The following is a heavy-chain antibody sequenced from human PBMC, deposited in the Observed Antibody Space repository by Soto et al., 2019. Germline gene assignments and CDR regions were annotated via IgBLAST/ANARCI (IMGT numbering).Heavy chain of an antibody. D-gene: IGHD6-13*01. CDR2: INSDGSST. CDR3: ARDLLAAVYYYYGMDV. CDR1: GFTFSSYW. J-gene: IGHJ6*02. V-gene: IGHV3-74*01. Sequence: LRLSCAASGFTFSSYWMHWVRQAPGKGLVWVSRINSDGSSTSYADSVKGRFTISRDDAKNTLYLQMNSLRAEDTAVYYCARDLLAAVYYYYGMDVWGQGTTVTVSS.